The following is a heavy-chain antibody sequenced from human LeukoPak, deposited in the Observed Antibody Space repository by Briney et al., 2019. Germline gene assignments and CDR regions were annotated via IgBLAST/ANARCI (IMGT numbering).Heavy chain of an antibody. J-gene: IGHJ4*02. CDR1: GFTFSSYA. V-gene: IGHV3-23*01. CDR2: ISGSGGST. Sequence: PGGSLRLSCAASGFTFSSYAMSWVRQAPGKGLEWVSTISGSGGSTYSADSVKGRFTISRDNSKNTLYLQMNSLRAEDTAVYYCAKTTSPKVGATPHYWGQGTLVTVSS. D-gene: IGHD1-26*01. CDR3: AKTTSPKVGATPHY.